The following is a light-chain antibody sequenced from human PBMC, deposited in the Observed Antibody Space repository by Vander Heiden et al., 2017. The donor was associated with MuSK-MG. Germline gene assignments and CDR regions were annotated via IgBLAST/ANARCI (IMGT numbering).Light chain of an antibody. CDR2: QNA. J-gene: IGLJ1*01. CDR1: NSNIGAGYD. Sequence: QSVLTQPPSVSGAPGQRVTISCTGTNSNIGAGYDVHWYQQVPGKAPKLLMFQNADRPSGVPDRFSGSNSGTSASLAITGLQAEDEADYYFQSYDSSLSASVFGTGTKVTVL. CDR3: QSYDSSLSASV. V-gene: IGLV1-40*01.